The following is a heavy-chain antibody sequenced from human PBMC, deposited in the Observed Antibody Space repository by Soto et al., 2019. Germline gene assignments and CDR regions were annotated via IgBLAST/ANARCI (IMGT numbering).Heavy chain of an antibody. CDR3: ARDQAVWTAMVQHYYCGMHV. D-gene: IGHD5-18*01. V-gene: IGHV6-1*01. CDR1: GDSVSSNSAA. CDR2: TYYRSKWYN. Sequence: SQTLSLTCVISGDSVSSNSAAWNWIRRSPSRGLEWLGRTYYRSKWYNDYAVSVKSRITINPDTSKNQFSLQLNSVTPEDTAVYYCARDQAVWTAMVQHYYCGMHVWGQGITLTVSS. J-gene: IGHJ6*02.